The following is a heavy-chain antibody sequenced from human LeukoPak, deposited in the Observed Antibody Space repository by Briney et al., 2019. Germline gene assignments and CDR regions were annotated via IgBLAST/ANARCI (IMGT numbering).Heavy chain of an antibody. Sequence: SETLSLTCAVYGGSFSGYYWSWIRQPPGKGLEWIGEINHSGSTNYNPSLKSRVTISVDTSKNQFSLKLSSVTAADTAVYYCARVPSYGGYSGYDSYHFDYWGQGTLVTVSS. CDR1: GGSFSGYY. D-gene: IGHD5-12*01. V-gene: IGHV4-34*01. CDR3: ARVPSYGGYSGYDSYHFDY. J-gene: IGHJ4*02. CDR2: INHSGST.